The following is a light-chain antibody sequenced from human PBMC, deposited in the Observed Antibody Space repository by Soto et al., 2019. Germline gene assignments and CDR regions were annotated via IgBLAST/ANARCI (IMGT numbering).Light chain of an antibody. V-gene: IGLV2-14*01. CDR3: SSYTSSSTFYV. CDR2: EVS. Sequence: QSVLTQPASVSGSPGQSITISCTGTSSDVGGYNNVSWYQQHPGKAPKLMIYEVSNRSSGVSNRFSGSKSGNTASLTISGLQAEDEADYYCSSYTSSSTFYVFGTGTKVTVL. J-gene: IGLJ1*01. CDR1: SSDVGGYNN.